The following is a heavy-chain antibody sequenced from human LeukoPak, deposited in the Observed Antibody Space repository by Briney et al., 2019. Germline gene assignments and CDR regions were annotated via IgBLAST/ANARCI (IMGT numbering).Heavy chain of an antibody. J-gene: IGHJ4*02. CDR1: GFTFSSYA. Sequence: GGSLRLSCAASGFTFSSYAMTWVRQAPGKGLEWVSTISGSGSSTYYAGSVRGRFTISRDNSKNTLYLQVNGLGAEDTAMYYCAKDLDYSSSWIDYWGQGTLVTVSS. D-gene: IGHD6-13*01. CDR3: AKDLDYSSSWIDY. CDR2: ISGSGSST. V-gene: IGHV3-23*01.